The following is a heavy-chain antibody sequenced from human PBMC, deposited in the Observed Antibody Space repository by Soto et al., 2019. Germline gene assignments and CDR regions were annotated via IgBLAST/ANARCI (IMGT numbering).Heavy chain of an antibody. D-gene: IGHD3-3*01. J-gene: IGHJ6*02. Sequence: QVQLQQWGVGLLKPSETLSLTCGVYGGSFSDCYWSWIRQSPGKGLDWIGEINHSGSTNYNPSLKSRVTISVDTSKNQFSLQLSSVTGADSAVYYCARRMPFGLYGMDVWGQGTTVTVSS. V-gene: IGHV4-34*01. CDR2: INHSGST. CDR1: GGSFSDCY. CDR3: ARRMPFGLYGMDV.